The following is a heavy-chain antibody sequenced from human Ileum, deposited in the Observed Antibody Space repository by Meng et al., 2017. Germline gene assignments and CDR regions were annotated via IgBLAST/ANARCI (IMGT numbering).Heavy chain of an antibody. CDR3: ARGGHDSSGYYSFDY. Sequence: QGQLQQWGEGLLKPSETLSLTCAVYGGSFSGYYWSWIRQPPGKGLEWIGEINHSGSTNYNPSLKSRVTISVDTSKNQFSLKLSSVSAADTAVYYCARGGHDSSGYYSFDYWGQGTLVTVSS. CDR2: INHSGST. V-gene: IGHV4-34*01. J-gene: IGHJ4*02. D-gene: IGHD3-22*01. CDR1: GGSFSGYY.